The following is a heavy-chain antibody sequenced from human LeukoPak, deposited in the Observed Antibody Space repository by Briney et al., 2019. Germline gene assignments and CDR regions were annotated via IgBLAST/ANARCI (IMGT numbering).Heavy chain of an antibody. Sequence: SETLSLTCTVSGCSISSYYWSWIRQPAGKGLEWIGRIHTSGTTNYNPSLQSRVTISIDTAKNQFSLNLSSVTAADTAIYYCARSYCGRDCYVYYYYYMDVWGKGTTVTISS. CDR3: ARSYCGRDCYVYYYYYMDV. CDR2: IHTSGTT. D-gene: IGHD2-21*02. J-gene: IGHJ6*03. CDR1: GCSISSYY. V-gene: IGHV4-4*07.